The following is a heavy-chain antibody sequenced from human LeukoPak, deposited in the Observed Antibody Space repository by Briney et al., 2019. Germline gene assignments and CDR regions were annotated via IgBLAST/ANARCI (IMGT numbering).Heavy chain of an antibody. CDR2: ISSSSSTI. Sequence: GGSLRLSCATSGFTFSNYGMSWVRQAPGKGLEWVSYISSSSSTIYYADSVKGRFTISRDNAKNSLYLQMNSLRDEDTAVYYCARGVRYYYDSSGYYPYWGQGTLVTVSS. CDR1: GFTFSNYG. D-gene: IGHD3-22*01. J-gene: IGHJ4*02. CDR3: ARGVRYYYDSSGYYPY. V-gene: IGHV3-48*02.